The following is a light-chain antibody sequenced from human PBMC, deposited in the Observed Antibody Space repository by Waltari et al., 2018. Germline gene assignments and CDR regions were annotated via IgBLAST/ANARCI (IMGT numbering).Light chain of an antibody. CDR3: QQYDISPLT. J-gene: IGKJ4*01. Sequence: EIVLTQSPGTLSLSPGERATLSCRASQTVRTTYLAWYQQKPGQAPTLVIYGASSRAAVIPDRFSGSGSGTDFSLTISSLEPEDFAVYYCQQYDISPLTFGGGTK. V-gene: IGKV3-20*01. CDR2: GAS. CDR1: QTVRTTY.